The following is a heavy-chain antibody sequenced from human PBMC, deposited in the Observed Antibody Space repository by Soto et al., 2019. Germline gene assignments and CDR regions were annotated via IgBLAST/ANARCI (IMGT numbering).Heavy chain of an antibody. CDR1: GLHFDDFA. J-gene: IGHJ4*02. CDR2: ITWNSRVL. Sequence: SGGSLRTSCVGTGLHFDDFAMHLVRQAPGKGLEWVSGITWNSRVLAYADSVKGRFTISRDNARNSLYLQMDSLRDEDTALYYCAKGRYDFWSPYYFDSWGQGTLVTVSS. V-gene: IGHV3-9*01. CDR3: AKGRYDFWSPYYFDS. D-gene: IGHD3-3*01.